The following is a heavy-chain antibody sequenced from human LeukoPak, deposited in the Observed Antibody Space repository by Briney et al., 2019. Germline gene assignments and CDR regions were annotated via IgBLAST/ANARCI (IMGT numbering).Heavy chain of an antibody. Sequence: GGSLRLSCIASGFTFSTYPMHWVRQAPGKGLEWVAVISYDGSATSYAESVKGRFTFSRDNAKNSLYLQMNSLRAKDMALYYCAKATYYDISGSSYFDYWGQGTLVTVSS. CDR3: AKATYYDISGSSYFDY. J-gene: IGHJ4*02. D-gene: IGHD3-9*01. CDR1: GFTFSTYP. V-gene: IGHV3-30*04. CDR2: ISYDGSAT.